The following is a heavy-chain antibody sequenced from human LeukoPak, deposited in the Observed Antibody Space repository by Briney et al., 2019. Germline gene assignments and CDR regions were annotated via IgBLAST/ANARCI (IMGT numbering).Heavy chain of an antibody. CDR2: VNPNSGGT. Sequence: ASVKVSCKASGYTFTCYYMHWVRQAPGQGLERMGRVNPNSGGTNYAQKFQGRVTMTRDTSISTAYMELSRLRSDDTAVYYCARDFTGYSSSPGYWGQGTLVTVSS. D-gene: IGHD6-13*01. J-gene: IGHJ4*02. CDR3: ARDFTGYSSSPGY. V-gene: IGHV1-2*06. CDR1: GYTFTCYY.